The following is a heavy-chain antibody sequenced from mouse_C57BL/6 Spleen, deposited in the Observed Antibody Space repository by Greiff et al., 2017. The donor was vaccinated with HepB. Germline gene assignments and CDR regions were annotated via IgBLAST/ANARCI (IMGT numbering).Heavy chain of an antibody. CDR1: GYTFTSYW. CDR3: ARRTYYGSSYYWYFDV. D-gene: IGHD1-1*01. CDR2: IDPSDSYT. J-gene: IGHJ1*03. Sequence: QVQLQQPGAELVMPGASVKLSCKASGYTFTSYWMHWVKQRPGQGLEWIGEIDPSDSYTNYNQKFKGKSTLTVDKSSSTAYMQLSSLTSEDSAVYYCARRTYYGSSYYWYFDVWGTGTTVTVSS. V-gene: IGHV1-69*01.